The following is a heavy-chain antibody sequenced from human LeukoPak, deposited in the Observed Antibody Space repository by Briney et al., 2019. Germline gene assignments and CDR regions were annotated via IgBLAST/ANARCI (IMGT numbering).Heavy chain of an antibody. CDR1: GGTFSSYG. CDR2: ISAYNGNT. V-gene: IGHV1-18*01. CDR3: ARGRYDSSLAAHDYYGMDV. J-gene: IGHJ6*02. D-gene: IGHD3-22*01. Sequence: ASVKVSCKASGGTFSSYGISWVRQAPGQGLEWMGWISAYNGNTNYAQKLQGRVTMTTDTSTSTAYMELRSLRSDDTAVYYCARGRYDSSLAAHDYYGMDVWGQGTTVTVSS.